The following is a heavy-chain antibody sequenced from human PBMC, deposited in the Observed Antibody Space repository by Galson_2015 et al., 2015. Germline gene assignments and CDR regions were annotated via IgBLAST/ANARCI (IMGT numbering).Heavy chain of an antibody. D-gene: IGHD6-19*01. V-gene: IGHV3-74*01. CDR2: SNSDGSST. J-gene: IGHJ6*02. CDR1: GFTFRSHW. CDR3: ARDLGSSGWDGSYYYHGMDV. Sequence: SLRLSCAASGFTFRSHWMHWVRQAPGKGLVWVSRSNSDGSSTSYADSVKGRFTISRDNAKNTLYLQMNSLRAEDTAVYYCARDLGSSGWDGSYYYHGMDVWGQGTTVTVS.